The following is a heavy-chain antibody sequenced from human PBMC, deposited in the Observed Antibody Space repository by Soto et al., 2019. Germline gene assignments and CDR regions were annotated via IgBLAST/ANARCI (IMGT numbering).Heavy chain of an antibody. J-gene: IGHJ4*02. V-gene: IGHV3-23*01. D-gene: IGHD3-3*01. CDR1: GFTFSSYA. Sequence: PGGSLRLSCAASGFTFSSYAMSWVRQAPGKGLEWVSAISGSGGSTYYADSVKGRFTISRDNSKNTLYLQMNSLIAEDTAVYYFAKGAITIFGVVIMSHFDYWGQGTLVTVSS. CDR3: AKGAITIFGVVIMSHFDY. CDR2: ISGSGGST.